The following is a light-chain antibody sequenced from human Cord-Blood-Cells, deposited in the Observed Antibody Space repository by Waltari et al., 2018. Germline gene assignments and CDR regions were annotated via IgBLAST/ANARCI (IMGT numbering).Light chain of an antibody. CDR2: AAS. CDR1: QSISSY. Sequence: DIQMTQSPSSLSASVGDRVTITCRASQSISSYLNWYQQKPGKAPKLLIYAASSLQSGVPSRFSGSGSGTDFTLTISSLQPEDFATYYCQQSYSTPPLTCGGWTKVEIK. CDR3: QQSYSTPPLT. V-gene: IGKV1-39*01. J-gene: IGKJ4*01.